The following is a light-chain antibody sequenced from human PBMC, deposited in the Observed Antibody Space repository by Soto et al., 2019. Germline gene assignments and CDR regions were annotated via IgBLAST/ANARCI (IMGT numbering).Light chain of an antibody. CDR2: DAS. CDR1: QSVSSN. V-gene: IGKV3-20*01. J-gene: IGKJ1*01. Sequence: ETVLTQSPATLSLSPGERATLSCRASQSVSSNLAWYQQKPGQAPRLLIYDASNRATGIPARFSGSGSGTDFTLTISRLEPEDFAVYYCQQYGSSGTFGQGTKVDIK. CDR3: QQYGSSGT.